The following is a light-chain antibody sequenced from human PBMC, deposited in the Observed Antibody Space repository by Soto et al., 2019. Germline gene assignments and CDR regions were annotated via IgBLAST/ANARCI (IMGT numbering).Light chain of an antibody. CDR2: DAS. CDR3: QQHSNWPPLT. J-gene: IGKJ4*01. V-gene: IGKV3-11*01. Sequence: EIVLTQSPATLSLSPGERATLSCRASQSVSSYLAWYQQKPGQAPRLLIYDASNRATGIPARFSGSGSGTDFTLTISNLEPEDFAVYYCQQHSNWPPLTFGGGTKVEIK. CDR1: QSVSSY.